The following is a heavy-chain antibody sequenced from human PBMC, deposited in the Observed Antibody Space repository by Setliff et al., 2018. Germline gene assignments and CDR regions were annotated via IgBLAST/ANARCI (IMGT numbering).Heavy chain of an antibody. CDR3: ARHRRDSSGNYFVGLYYFDY. V-gene: IGHV1-18*01. CDR2: ISV. CDR1: GFSFTSFG. J-gene: IGHJ4*02. Sequence: ASVKVSCKTSGFSFTSFGFSWVRQAPGQGLEWMGSISVYARKFQGRVTMTIDTATSTAYMELRSLRSDDTAVYYCARHRRDSSGNYFVGLYYFDYWGQGTPVTVSS. D-gene: IGHD3-22*01.